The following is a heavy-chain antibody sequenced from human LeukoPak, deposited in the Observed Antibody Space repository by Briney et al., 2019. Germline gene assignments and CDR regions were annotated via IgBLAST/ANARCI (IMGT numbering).Heavy chain of an antibody. Sequence: SETLSLTCTVSGGSISSYYWSWIRQPPGKGLEWIGYIYYSGSTNYNPSLKSRVTISVDTSKNQFSLKLSSVTAADTAVYYCARDAGHSSDAFDIWGQGTMVTVSS. D-gene: IGHD6-25*01. CDR3: ARDAGHSSDAFDI. CDR1: GGSISSYY. J-gene: IGHJ3*02. V-gene: IGHV4-59*01. CDR2: IYYSGST.